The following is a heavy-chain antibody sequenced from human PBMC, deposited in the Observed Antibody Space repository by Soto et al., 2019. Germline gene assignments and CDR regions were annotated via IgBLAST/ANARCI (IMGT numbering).Heavy chain of an antibody. CDR3: VWYGGRNASSTF. D-gene: IGHD2-15*01. CDR1: GFTLSRCW. V-gene: IGHV3-7*04. Sequence: WGSLRLSCVASGFTLSRCWLAWGRQAPGEGEGGGGNIKENGREQDYLDSVMVRFTISRDNAKNSLHLQMNSLRAEDTALYYCVWYGGRNASSTFWGRGTMVTVSS. J-gene: IGHJ3*01. CDR2: IKENGREQ.